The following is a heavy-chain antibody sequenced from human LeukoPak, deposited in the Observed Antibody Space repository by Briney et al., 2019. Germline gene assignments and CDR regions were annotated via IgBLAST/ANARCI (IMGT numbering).Heavy chain of an antibody. Sequence: GGSLRLSCAASGFTFSSYEMNWVRQAPGKGLEWVSYISSSGSTIYYADSVKGRFTISRDNAKNSLYLQMNSLRAEDTAVHYCARVLRFLRYFDYWGQGTLVTVSS. D-gene: IGHD3-3*01. V-gene: IGHV3-48*03. CDR2: ISSSGSTI. CDR1: GFTFSSYE. J-gene: IGHJ4*02. CDR3: ARVLRFLRYFDY.